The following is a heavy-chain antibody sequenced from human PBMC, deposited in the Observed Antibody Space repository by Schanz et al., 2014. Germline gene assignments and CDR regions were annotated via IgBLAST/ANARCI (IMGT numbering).Heavy chain of an antibody. V-gene: IGHV1-2*02. J-gene: IGHJ6*02. CDR1: GYTFAVYY. Sequence: QVQLVQSGAEVKKPGASVKVSCKASGYTFAVYYIHWVRQAPGQGLEFMGWINPNSGDTEYGQQFEGRVTLTRDTSISTAYMELSSLTSDDTAVYYCARPPREGYGLDVWGQGTTVTVSS. CDR3: ARPPREGYGLDV. CDR2: INPNSGDT.